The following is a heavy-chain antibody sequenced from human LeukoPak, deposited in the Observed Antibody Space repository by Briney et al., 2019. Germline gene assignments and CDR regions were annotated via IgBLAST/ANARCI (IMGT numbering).Heavy chain of an antibody. V-gene: IGHV3-23*01. CDR2: ISGSGGST. CDR1: GFTFSSYA. D-gene: IGHD3-22*01. CDR3: AKEASYYYDSSGYTDY. J-gene: IGHJ4*02. Sequence: GGSLRLSCEASGFTFSSYAMSWVRQAPGKGLEWVSAISGSGGSTYYADSVKGRFTISRDNSKNTLYLQMNSLRAEDTAVYYCAKEASYYYDSSGYTDYWGQGTLVTVSS.